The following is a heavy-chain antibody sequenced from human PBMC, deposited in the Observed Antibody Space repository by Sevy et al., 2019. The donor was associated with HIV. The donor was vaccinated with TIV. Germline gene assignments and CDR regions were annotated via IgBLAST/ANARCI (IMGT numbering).Heavy chain of an antibody. CDR3: ATDIVVGRDY. CDR1: GDTLTKLS. V-gene: IGHV1-24*01. Sequence: ASVKVSCKVSGDTLTKLSIHWVRQAPGKGLEWMGGIDREQFETIYAQKFEGRVSMTEDTSTDTAYRELPSLRSQDTAVYYCATDIVVGRDYWGQGTLVTVSS. D-gene: IGHD2-2*01. J-gene: IGHJ4*02. CDR2: IDREQFET.